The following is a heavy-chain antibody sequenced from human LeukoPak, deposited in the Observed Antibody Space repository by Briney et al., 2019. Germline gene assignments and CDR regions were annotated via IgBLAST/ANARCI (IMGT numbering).Heavy chain of an antibody. Sequence: SQTLYLTCTVSAGSVSSGTYYWNWIRQPAEKGLEWIGRIYTSGRTNYNPSLKSRVTISVDTSKNQFSLKLTSVTAADTAVYYCASQTLTDDAFDIWGQGTMVTVSS. V-gene: IGHV4-61*02. CDR3: ASQTLTDDAFDI. CDR2: IYTSGRT. D-gene: IGHD1-20*01. J-gene: IGHJ3*02. CDR1: AGSVSSGTYY.